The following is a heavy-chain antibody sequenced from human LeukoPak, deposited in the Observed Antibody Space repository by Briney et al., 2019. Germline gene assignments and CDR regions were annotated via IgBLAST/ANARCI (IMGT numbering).Heavy chain of an antibody. CDR1: GFTFDDYA. V-gene: IGHV3-43*02. Sequence: GGSLRLSCAASGFTFDDYAMHWVRQAPGKGLEWVALFDGRGGTTNYADSVKGRFTISRDSSKNSLYLRMNSLRTEDTAFYYCAKDKGSISSWGFDFWGQGTLVTVSS. CDR2: FDGRGGTT. CDR3: AKDKGSISSWGFDF. D-gene: IGHD6-13*01. J-gene: IGHJ4*02.